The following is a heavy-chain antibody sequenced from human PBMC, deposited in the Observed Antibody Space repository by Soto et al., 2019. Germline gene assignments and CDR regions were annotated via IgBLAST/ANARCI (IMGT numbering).Heavy chain of an antibody. CDR3: ARQSAGYCSSTSCLAPDWFDP. CDR1: GVSISSRSYY. D-gene: IGHD2-2*01. J-gene: IGHJ5*02. CDR2: IYYSGST. V-gene: IGHV4-39*01. Sequence: PSETMSLTCTVSGVSISSRSYYWGWIRQPPGKGLEWIGSIYYSGSTYYNPSLKSRVTISVDTSKNQFSLKLSSVTAADTAVYYCARQSAGYCSSTSCLAPDWFDPWGQGTLVTVSS.